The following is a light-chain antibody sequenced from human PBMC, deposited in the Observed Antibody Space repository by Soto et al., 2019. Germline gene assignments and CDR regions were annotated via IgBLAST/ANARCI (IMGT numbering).Light chain of an antibody. Sequence: QSALTQPRSVSGSPGQSVTISCTGTSSDVGGYNYVSWYQQHPGKAPKLMIYDVSKRPSGVPDRFSGSTSGNTASLTISGLQAEDEADYYCCSYAGSYTAYVFGTGTKLTVL. CDR1: SSDVGGYNY. J-gene: IGLJ1*01. CDR3: CSYAGSYTAYV. CDR2: DVS. V-gene: IGLV2-11*01.